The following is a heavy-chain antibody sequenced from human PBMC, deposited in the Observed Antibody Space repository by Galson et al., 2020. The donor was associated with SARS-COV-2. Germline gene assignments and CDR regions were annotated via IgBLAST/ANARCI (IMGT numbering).Heavy chain of an antibody. CDR1: GFTFSSYG. D-gene: IGHD3-22*01. Sequence: GGSLRLSCAASGFTFSSYGMHWVRQAPAKGLEWVAVIWYDGSNKYYADSVKGRFTISRDNSKNTLYLQMNSLRAEDTAVYYCAREARGYYDSSGYYYVGYFDYWGQGTLVTVSS. CDR3: AREARGYYDSSGYYYVGYFDY. CDR2: IWYDGSNK. V-gene: IGHV3-33*01. J-gene: IGHJ4*02.